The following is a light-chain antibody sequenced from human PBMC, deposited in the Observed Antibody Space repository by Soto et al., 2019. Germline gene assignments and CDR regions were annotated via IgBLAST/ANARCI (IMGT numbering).Light chain of an antibody. CDR2: WAS. V-gene: IGKV4-1*01. CDR1: QIVLYSSNNKNY. Sequence: DSVMTQSPDSLAVSLGERSTSNCKSSQIVLYSSNNKNYLAWYQQKPGQPPKLLIYWASTRESGVPDRFSGSGSGTDFTLTISSLQAEDVAVYYCQQYYSTPLTFGGGTKVDIK. J-gene: IGKJ4*01. CDR3: QQYYSTPLT.